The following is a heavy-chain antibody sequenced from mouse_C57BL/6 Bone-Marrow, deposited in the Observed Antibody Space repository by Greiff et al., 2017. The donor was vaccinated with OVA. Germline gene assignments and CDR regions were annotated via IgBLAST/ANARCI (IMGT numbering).Heavy chain of an antibody. D-gene: IGHD1-1*01. CDR2: IDPSDSYT. Sequence: QVQLQQPGAELVMPGASVKLSCKASGYTFTSYWMHWVKQRPGQGLEWIGEIDPSDSYTNYNQKFKGKSTLTVDKSSSTAYMQLSSLTSEDSAVYYCARSYSSKKDYYAMDYWGQGTSVTVSS. CDR1: GYTFTSYW. J-gene: IGHJ4*01. V-gene: IGHV1-69*01. CDR3: ARSYSSKKDYYAMDY.